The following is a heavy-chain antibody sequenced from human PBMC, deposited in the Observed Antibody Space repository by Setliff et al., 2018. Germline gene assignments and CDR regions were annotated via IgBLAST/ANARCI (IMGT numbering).Heavy chain of an antibody. CDR1: GGSFSGYY. J-gene: IGHJ4*02. CDR2: INHSGST. V-gene: IGHV4-34*01. CDR3: ARTPDGFLGDGYNLNTLGYFDS. D-gene: IGHD3-3*01. Sequence: PSETLSLTCAVYGGSFSGYYWSWIRQPPGKGLEWIGEINHSGSTNYNPSLKSRVTISVDTSKNQFSLKLSSATAADTAVYYCARTPDGFLGDGYNLNTLGYFDSWGQGTLVTVSS.